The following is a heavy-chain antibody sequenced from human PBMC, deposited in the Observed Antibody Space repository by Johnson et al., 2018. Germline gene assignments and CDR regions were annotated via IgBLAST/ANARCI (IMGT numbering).Heavy chain of an antibody. CDR3: TTGTTVPTTRANYGMDV. D-gene: IGHD4-17*01. CDR1: GFTFSNAW. Sequence: VQLVESGGGLVKPGGSLRLSCAASGFTFSNAWMSWVRQAPGKGLEWVGRIKNKTDGGTTDYAAPVKGRFPISRDVSKNTLYLQMNSLKTEDTAVYYCTTGTTVPTTRANYGMDVGGQGTTVTVS. V-gene: IGHV3-15*01. J-gene: IGHJ6*02. CDR2: IKNKTDGGTT.